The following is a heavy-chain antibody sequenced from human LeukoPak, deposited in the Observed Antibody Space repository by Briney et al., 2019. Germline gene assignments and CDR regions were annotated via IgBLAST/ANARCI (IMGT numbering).Heavy chain of an antibody. CDR1: GGPISSYF. D-gene: IGHD3-10*01. CDR3: ARGIHRGLDGYYYMDV. V-gene: IGHV4-59*01. Sequence: SETLSLTCTLSGGPISSYFWTWIRQPPGMGLEWIGYIYYSGTNNYNTPLKSRATISIDTPKNHFSLKLSSVTAEDTAVYYCARGIHRGLDGYYYMDVWGTGTTVTVSS. CDR2: IYYSGTN. J-gene: IGHJ6*03.